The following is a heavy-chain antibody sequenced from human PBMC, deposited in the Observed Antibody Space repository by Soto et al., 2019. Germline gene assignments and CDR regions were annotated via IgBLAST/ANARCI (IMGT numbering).Heavy chain of an antibody. V-gene: IGHV1-2*02. CDR2: INPNSGGT. CDR1: GYTFTGYY. CDR3: ARAPNPYSSSSGWFDP. D-gene: IGHD6-6*01. Sequence: GASVKVSCKASGYTFTGYYMHWVRQAPGQGLEWMGWINPNSGGTNYAQKFQGRVTVTRDTSISTAYMELSRLRSDDTAVYYCARAPNPYSSSSGWFDPWGQGTLV. J-gene: IGHJ5*02.